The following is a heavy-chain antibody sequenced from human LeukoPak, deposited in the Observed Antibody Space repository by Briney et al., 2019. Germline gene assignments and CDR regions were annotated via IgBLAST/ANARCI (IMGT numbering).Heavy chain of an antibody. CDR1: GFSFSSYS. CDR3: ARLGWAVAGRLEFEY. CDR2: ITSSSSNI. D-gene: IGHD6-19*01. J-gene: IGHJ4*02. Sequence: GGSLRLSCAASGFSFSSYSMKCVSQPPGEGLEWVSSITSSSSNIYYADSVKCRFTISRDNAKNSLYLQMTSLRGEDTAGYYCARLGWAVAGRLEFEYWGQGTLVTVSS. V-gene: IGHV3-21*01.